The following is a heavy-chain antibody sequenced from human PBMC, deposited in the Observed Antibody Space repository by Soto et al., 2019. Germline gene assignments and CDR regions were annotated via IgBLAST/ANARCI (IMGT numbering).Heavy chain of an antibody. CDR1: GYTFTSYD. Sequence: ASVKVSCKASGYTFTSYDINWLRQATGQGLEWMGWMNPNSGNTGYAQKFQGRVTMTRNTSISTAYMELSSLRSEDTAVYYCARVTAAAGPGGYWGQGTLVTVSS. J-gene: IGHJ4*02. CDR2: MNPNSGNT. CDR3: ARVTAAAGPGGY. D-gene: IGHD6-13*01. V-gene: IGHV1-8*01.